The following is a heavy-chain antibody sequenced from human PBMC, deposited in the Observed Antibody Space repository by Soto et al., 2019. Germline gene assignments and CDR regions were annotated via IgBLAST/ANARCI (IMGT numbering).Heavy chain of an antibody. V-gene: IGHV3-74*01. J-gene: IGHJ5*02. D-gene: IGHD6-13*01. CDR1: GFTFSSYW. CDR3: ARVAKQLVPGSDWFDP. Sequence: EVQLVESGGGLVQPGGSLRLSCAASGFTFSSYWMHWVRQAPGKGLVWVSRINSDGSSTSYADSVKGRFTISRDNAKNTLYLQMNSLRAEDTAVYYCARVAKQLVPGSDWFDPWGQGTLVTVSS. CDR2: INSDGSST.